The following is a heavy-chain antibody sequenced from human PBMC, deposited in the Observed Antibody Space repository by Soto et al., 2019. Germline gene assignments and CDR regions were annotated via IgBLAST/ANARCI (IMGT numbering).Heavy chain of an antibody. V-gene: IGHV1-18*01. J-gene: IGHJ6*02. CDR1: GYTFSSFG. CDR2: ISTYNGNT. CDR3: ARVGCSSTSCMFDYYYYGMDV. Sequence: ASVKVSCKTSGYTFSSFGISWVRQAPGQGLEWMGWISTYNGNTSYERKLQGRVTMTTDTSTSTGYMELRSLRSDDTAVYYCARVGCSSTSCMFDYYYYGMDVWGQGTTVTDSS. D-gene: IGHD2-2*01.